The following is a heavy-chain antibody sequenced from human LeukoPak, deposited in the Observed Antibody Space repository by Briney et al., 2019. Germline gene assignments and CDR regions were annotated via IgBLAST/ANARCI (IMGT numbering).Heavy chain of an antibody. D-gene: IGHD5-18*01. CDR3: ARVLRAASWRSYDY. CDR1: GGSVRNSLYY. V-gene: IGHV4-61*01. J-gene: IGHJ4*02. Sequence: PSETLSLTCTVYGGSVRNSLYYWSWIPQPPGKGLEWIGYIYYNGDTNYNPSLKSRVIISIDTSSNQFSLRLNSMTAADTAVYYCARVLRAASWRSYDYWGQGSLVTVSS. CDR2: IYYNGDT.